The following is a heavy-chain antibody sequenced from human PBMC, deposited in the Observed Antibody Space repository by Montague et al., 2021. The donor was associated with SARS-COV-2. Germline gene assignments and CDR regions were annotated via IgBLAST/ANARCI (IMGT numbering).Heavy chain of an antibody. CDR2: IYYSGST. J-gene: IGHJ3*02. CDR1: GGSISSYY. CDR3: ARGSGWMGNAFDI. Sequence: SETLSLTCTVSGGSISSYYWSWIRQPPGKGLVWIGYIYYSGSTNYNPSLKSRVTISVDTSKNQFSLKLSSVTAADTAVYYCARGSGWMGNAFDIWGQGTMVTVSS. V-gene: IGHV4-59*01. D-gene: IGHD6-19*01.